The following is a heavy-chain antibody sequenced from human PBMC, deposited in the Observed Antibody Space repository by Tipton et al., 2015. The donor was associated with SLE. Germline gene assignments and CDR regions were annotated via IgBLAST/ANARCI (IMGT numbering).Heavy chain of an antibody. D-gene: IGHD6-19*01. CDR2: ISYDGSNK. CDR1: GFTFSSYS. J-gene: IGHJ3*02. V-gene: IGHV3-30*03. Sequence: SLRLSCAASGFTFSSYSMNWVRQAPGKGLEWVAVISYDGSNKYYADSVKGRFTISRDNSKNTLYLQLNSLRAEDTAVYYCARDGPGRQWLVGGSFDIWGQGTMVTVSS. CDR3: ARDGPGRQWLVGGSFDI.